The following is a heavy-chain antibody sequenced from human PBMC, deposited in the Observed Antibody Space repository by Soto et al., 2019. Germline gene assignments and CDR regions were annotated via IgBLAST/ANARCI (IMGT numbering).Heavy chain of an antibody. CDR3: ARDHSTVTYFDY. Sequence: GGSLRLSCAASGFSFSSYSMNWVRQAPGKGLEWVSYISSRSSTIYYTDSVKGRLTISRDNAKNSLYLQMNSLRDEDTAVYYCARDHSTVTYFDYWGQGTVVTVSS. CDR1: GFSFSSYS. D-gene: IGHD4-17*01. V-gene: IGHV3-48*02. CDR2: ISSRSSTI. J-gene: IGHJ4*02.